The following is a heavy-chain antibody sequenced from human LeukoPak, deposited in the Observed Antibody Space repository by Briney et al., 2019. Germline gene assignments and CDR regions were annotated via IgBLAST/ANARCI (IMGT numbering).Heavy chain of an antibody. D-gene: IGHD6-19*01. Sequence: GGSLRLSCAASGFTVSSNYMSWVRQAPGKGLEWVSVIYSGGSTYYADSVKGRFTISRDNSKNTLYLQMNSLRAEDTAVYYCARRSVAGTRDLDAFDIWGQGTMVTVSS. J-gene: IGHJ3*02. CDR3: ARRSVAGTRDLDAFDI. CDR2: IYSGGST. CDR1: GFTVSSNY. V-gene: IGHV3-66*01.